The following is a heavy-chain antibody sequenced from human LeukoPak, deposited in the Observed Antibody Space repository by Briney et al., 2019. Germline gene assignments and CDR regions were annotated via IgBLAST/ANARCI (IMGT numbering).Heavy chain of an antibody. CDR3: ARGLGLRRSMDV. D-gene: IGHD5-12*01. J-gene: IGHJ6*03. V-gene: IGHV4-34*01. CDR2: INHSGST. Sequence: SETLSLTCAVYGGSFSGYYWSWIRQPPGKGLEWIGEINHSGSTNYNPSLKSRVTISVDTSKNQFSLKLSSVTAADTAVYYCARGLGLRRSMDVWGKGTTVTVSS. CDR1: GGSFSGYY.